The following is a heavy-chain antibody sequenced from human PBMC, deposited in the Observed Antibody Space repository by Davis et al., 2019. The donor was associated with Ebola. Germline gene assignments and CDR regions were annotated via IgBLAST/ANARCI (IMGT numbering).Heavy chain of an antibody. CDR1: GDSVSGSSGA. J-gene: IGHJ4*02. V-gene: IGHV6-1*01. CDR2: TYYGSKWNN. Sequence: HSQTPSLTRAISGDSVSGSSGAWNWIRQSPSRGLEWLGRTYYGSKWNNDYAVSVTSRIIINPDTSKNQFSLQLNSVTPEDTAVYYCAMGWMQGGLANWGQGTLVTVSS. CDR3: AMGWMQGGLAN. D-gene: IGHD5-18*01.